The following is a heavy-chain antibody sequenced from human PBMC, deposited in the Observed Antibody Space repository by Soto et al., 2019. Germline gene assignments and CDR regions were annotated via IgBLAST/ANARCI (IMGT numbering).Heavy chain of an antibody. D-gene: IGHD1-1*01. CDR1: GFTFSSNA. CDR2: ISGTGGRI. Sequence: EVQLLESGGGLVQPGGSLRLSCAASGFTFSSNAMNWVRQAPGKGLEWVSVISGTGGRIDYADSVKGRFTISRDNSKNTLYLEMNSLRVEDTAVYYCAKSPNINWKNWFDPWGQGTLVTVSS. J-gene: IGHJ5*02. CDR3: AKSPNINWKNWFDP. V-gene: IGHV3-23*01.